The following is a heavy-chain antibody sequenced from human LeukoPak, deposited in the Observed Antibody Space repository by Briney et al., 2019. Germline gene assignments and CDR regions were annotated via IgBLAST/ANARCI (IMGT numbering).Heavy chain of an antibody. CDR3: LLSGGY. Sequence: GGSLRLSCEGYGFTFSSYWMHWVRQAPGKGLEWVANINQDGGDKYYVDSVKGRFTISRDNAKNSLYLQMNSLRGEDTAVYYCLLSGGYWGQGTLVTVSS. J-gene: IGHJ4*02. D-gene: IGHD2-15*01. V-gene: IGHV3-7*01. CDR2: INQDGGDK. CDR1: GFTFSSYW.